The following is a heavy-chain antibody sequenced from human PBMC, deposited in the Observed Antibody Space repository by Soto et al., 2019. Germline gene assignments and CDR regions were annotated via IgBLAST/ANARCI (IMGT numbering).Heavy chain of an antibody. V-gene: IGHV4-30-4*01. D-gene: IGHD3-9*01. CDR1: GVSVSSGDYY. Sequence: SEALSLTCTVPGVSVSSGDYYWSWIRQPPGKGLEWIGYIYYTGRTYYNPSLKSRVIISVDTSKNQFSLKLSSVTAAEKAVYYCARAHYDILTGYPTHAFDIWGQGTMVTVSS. J-gene: IGHJ3*02. CDR2: IYYTGRT. CDR3: ARAHYDILTGYPTHAFDI.